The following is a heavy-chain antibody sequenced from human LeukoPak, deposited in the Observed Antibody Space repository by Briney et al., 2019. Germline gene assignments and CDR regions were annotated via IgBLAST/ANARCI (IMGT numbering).Heavy chain of an antibody. J-gene: IGHJ6*02. CDR3: ARVSYGSGSYYYYGMDV. Sequence: GASVKVSCKASGGTFSSYAISWVRQAPGQGLEWMGGIIPIFGTANYAQKFQGRVTITADESTSTAYMELSSLRSEDTAVYYCARVSYGSGSYYYYGMDVWGQGTTVTVSS. CDR2: IIPIFGTA. D-gene: IGHD3-10*01. CDR1: GGTFSSYA. V-gene: IGHV1-69*13.